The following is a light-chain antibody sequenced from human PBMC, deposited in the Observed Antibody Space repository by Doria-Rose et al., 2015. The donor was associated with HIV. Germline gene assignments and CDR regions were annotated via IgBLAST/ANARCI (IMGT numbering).Light chain of an antibody. Sequence: TQSPSSLSASIGDRVTITCRASQGIGNYLAWFQQKPGKALKSLIYAASSLQSGVPLKFTGSGSGTDFTLTISSLQPEDFATYYCQQYNTYPKTFGQGTTVEI. J-gene: IGKJ1*01. CDR1: QGIGNY. V-gene: IGKV1-16*02. CDR2: AAS. CDR3: QQYNTYPKT.